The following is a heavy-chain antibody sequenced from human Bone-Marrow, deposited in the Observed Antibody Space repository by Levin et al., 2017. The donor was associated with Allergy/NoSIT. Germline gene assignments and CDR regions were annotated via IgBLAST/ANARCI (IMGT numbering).Heavy chain of an antibody. CDR2: INHSGST. D-gene: IGHD3-3*01. J-gene: IGHJ4*02. CDR1: GGSFSGSY. V-gene: IGHV4-34*01. Sequence: SQTLSLTCGVYGGSFSGSYWSWIRPPPGKGLEWIAEINHSGSTNYNPSLKSRVTISVDTSKNQFSLKVNSVTAADTAVYYCARCMFRLFVGVKGADFDYWGQGTLVTVSS. CDR3: ARCMFRLFVGVKGADFDY.